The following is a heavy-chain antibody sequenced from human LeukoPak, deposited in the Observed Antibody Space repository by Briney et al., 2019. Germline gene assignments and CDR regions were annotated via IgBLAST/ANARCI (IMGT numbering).Heavy chain of an antibody. J-gene: IGHJ4*02. V-gene: IGHV4-30-4*08. Sequence: SETLSLTCTVSGVSISSGDYYWSWIRQPPGKGLEWIGYIYYSGNTYYNPSLKSRVTISVGTSNNQFSLKLSSVTAADTALYYCARDYSGYHLLDYWGQGTLVTVSS. D-gene: IGHD5-12*01. CDR2: IYYSGNT. CDR3: ARDYSGYHLLDY. CDR1: GVSISSGDYY.